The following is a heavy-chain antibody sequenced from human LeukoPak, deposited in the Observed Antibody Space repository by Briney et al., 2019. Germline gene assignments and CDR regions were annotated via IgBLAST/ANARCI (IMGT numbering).Heavy chain of an antibody. V-gene: IGHV3-30*18. J-gene: IGHJ4*02. D-gene: IGHD4-17*01. Sequence: GGSLRLSCAASGFTFSSYGMHWVRQAPGKGLEWVAVISYDGSNKYYADSVKGRFTISRDNSKNTLYLQMNSLRAEDTAVYYCAKDHDCGDYDTGIREDYWGQETLVTVSS. CDR1: GFTFSSYG. CDR3: AKDHDCGDYDTGIREDY. CDR2: ISYDGSNK.